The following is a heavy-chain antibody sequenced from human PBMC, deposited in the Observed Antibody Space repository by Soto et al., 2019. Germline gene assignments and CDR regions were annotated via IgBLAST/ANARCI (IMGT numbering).Heavy chain of an antibody. CDR3: ARSKYSISSFDY. J-gene: IGHJ4*02. CDR2: IYWDDDK. Sequence: SGPTLVNPTQTLTLTCTFSGFSLSTDDVGVGWIRQPPGKALDWLAVIYWDDDKRYSPSLKSRLTITKDTSKNQVLLTMTNMDPVDTATYFCARSKYSISSFDYWGQGALVTVS. V-gene: IGHV2-5*02. D-gene: IGHD6-6*01. CDR1: GFSLSTDDVG.